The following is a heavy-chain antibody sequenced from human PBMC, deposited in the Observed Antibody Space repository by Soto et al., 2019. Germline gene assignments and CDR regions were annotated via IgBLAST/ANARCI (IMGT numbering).Heavy chain of an antibody. D-gene: IGHD3-10*01. J-gene: IGHJ4*02. CDR2: IYYSGST. V-gene: IGHV4-31*03. Sequence: PSETLSLTCTVSGGSISSGGYYWSWIRQHPGKGLEWIGYIYYSGSTYYNPSLKSRVTISVDTSKNQFSLKLSSVTAADTAVYYCARDRPHYYGSGSETDYWGQGTLVTVSS. CDR3: ARDRPHYYGSGSETDY. CDR1: GGSISSGGYY.